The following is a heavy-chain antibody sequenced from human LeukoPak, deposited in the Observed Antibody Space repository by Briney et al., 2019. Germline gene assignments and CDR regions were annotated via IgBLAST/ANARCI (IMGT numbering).Heavy chain of an antibody. J-gene: IGHJ5*02. D-gene: IGHD6-19*01. Sequence: GGSLRLSCVASGFTFSSYWMTWVRQAPGKGLEWVANIKQDGSEKYYVDSVKGRFTISRDNAKNSLYLQMNSLRAEDTAVYYCAREGSSGWFGLRDWFDPWGQGTLVAVSS. CDR1: GFTFSSYW. CDR3: AREGSSGWFGLRDWFDP. CDR2: IKQDGSEK. V-gene: IGHV3-7*01.